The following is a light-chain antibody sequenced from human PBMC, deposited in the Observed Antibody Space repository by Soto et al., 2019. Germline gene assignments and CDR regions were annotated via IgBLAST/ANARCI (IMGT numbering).Light chain of an antibody. J-gene: IGKJ1*01. V-gene: IGKV4-1*01. Sequence: DIVMTQSPDFLAVSLGERATINCKSSQSVLYSSNNKNYLAWYQQKPGQPPKLLIYWASTRESGVPDRFSGSGSGTDFTLTISSLQAEDVAVYFCHQYYSTPPAFGQGTKVEIK. CDR3: HQYYSTPPA. CDR2: WAS. CDR1: QSVLYSSNNKNY.